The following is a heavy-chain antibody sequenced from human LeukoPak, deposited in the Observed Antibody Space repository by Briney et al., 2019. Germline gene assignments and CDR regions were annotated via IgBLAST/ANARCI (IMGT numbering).Heavy chain of an antibody. J-gene: IGHJ4*02. CDR2: IYSGGST. CDR1: GFTVSNNY. CDR3: ARATLDN. Sequence: PGGSLRLSCAASGFTVSNNYISWVRQAPGKGLEWGSVIYSGGSTKYADSVKARFTISRDNSKNTVYLQMNSLRVDDTAVYYCARATLDNWGQGTLVTVSS. V-gene: IGHV3-53*01.